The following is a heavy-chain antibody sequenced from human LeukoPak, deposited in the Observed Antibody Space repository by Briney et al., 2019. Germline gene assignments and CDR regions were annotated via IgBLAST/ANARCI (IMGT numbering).Heavy chain of an antibody. Sequence: SETLSLTCTVSGGSISSYYWSWIRQPPGKGLEWIGSIYHSGSTYYNPSLKSRVTISVDTSKNQFSLKLSSVTAADTAVYYCARDPGETYYYDSSGYYTAFDIWGQGTMVTVSS. J-gene: IGHJ3*02. CDR2: IYHSGST. V-gene: IGHV4-59*08. D-gene: IGHD3-22*01. CDR3: ARDPGETYYYDSSGYYTAFDI. CDR1: GGSISSYY.